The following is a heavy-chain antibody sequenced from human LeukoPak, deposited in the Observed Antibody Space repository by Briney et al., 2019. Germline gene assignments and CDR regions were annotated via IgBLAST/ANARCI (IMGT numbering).Heavy chain of an antibody. CDR2: IKQDGSEK. V-gene: IGHV3-7*01. D-gene: IGHD5-18*01. CDR3: ASDTAMVTTHYYYGMDV. Sequence: GGSLRLSCAASGFTFSSYCMSWVRQAPGKGLEWVANIKQDGSEKYYVDSVKGRFTISRDNAKNSLYLQMNSLRAEDTAVYYCASDTAMVTTHYYYGMDVWGQGTTVTVSS. CDR1: GFTFSSYC. J-gene: IGHJ6*02.